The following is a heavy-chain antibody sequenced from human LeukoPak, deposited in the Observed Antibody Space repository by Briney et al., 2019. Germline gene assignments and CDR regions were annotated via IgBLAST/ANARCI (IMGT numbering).Heavy chain of an antibody. CDR1: GFSFTSYW. CDR3: ARPSPTVVSGIDY. CDR2: IYPGDSDT. J-gene: IGHJ4*02. D-gene: IGHD4-23*01. V-gene: IGHV5-51*01. Sequence: GESLKIPFKGSGFSFTSYWIGWVRQMPGKGLEWMGIIYPGDSDTRYSPSFQGQVTISADKSISTAYLQWSSLTASDTAMYYCARPSPTVVSGIDYWGQGTLVTVSS.